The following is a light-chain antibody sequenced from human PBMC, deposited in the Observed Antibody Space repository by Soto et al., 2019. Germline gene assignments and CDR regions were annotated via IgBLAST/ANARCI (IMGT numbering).Light chain of an antibody. CDR3: SSYTSSSTPV. CDR1: SSDVGGYKY. CDR2: EVN. J-gene: IGLJ3*02. V-gene: IGLV2-14*01. Sequence: QSALTQPASVSGSPGQSITISCTGTSSDVGGYKYVSWYQQHPGKAPKLMIYEVNNRPSGVSNRFSGSKSGNTASLTISGLQAEDEADYFCSSYTSSSTPVFGGGTKLTVL.